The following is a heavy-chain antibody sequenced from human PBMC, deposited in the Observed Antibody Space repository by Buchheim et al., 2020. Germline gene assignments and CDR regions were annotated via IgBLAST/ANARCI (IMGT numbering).Heavy chain of an antibody. CDR3: ARGDRNNYDFWSGYYAALGYYMDV. CDR1: GGSINSGDHY. V-gene: IGHV4-31*03. CDR2: IYYSGST. Sequence: QVQLQESGPGLVKPSQTLSLTCTVSGGSINSGDHYWSWIRQHPGKGLEWIGYIYYSGSTYYNPSLKSRFTISVDTSKSQFSLKLSSVTAADTAVYYCARGDRNNYDFWSGYYAALGYYMDVWGKGTT. D-gene: IGHD3-3*01. J-gene: IGHJ6*03.